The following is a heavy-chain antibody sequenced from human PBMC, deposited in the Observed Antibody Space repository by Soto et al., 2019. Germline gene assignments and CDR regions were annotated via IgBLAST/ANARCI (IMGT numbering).Heavy chain of an antibody. CDR2: MSHDGSRT. D-gene: IGHD6-13*01. CDR3: ARDSSVSSSRGSWWFDP. Sequence: QVHLVDSGGGVVQPGRSLRLSCTTSGFLFNTYAMHWVRQAPGKGLEWVAVMSHDGSRTYYADSVKGRFTISRDNSKNTLYLQMNSLRTEDTAVYYCARDSSVSSSRGSWWFDPWGQGTLVTVSS. CDR1: GFLFNTYA. V-gene: IGHV3-30-3*01. J-gene: IGHJ5*02.